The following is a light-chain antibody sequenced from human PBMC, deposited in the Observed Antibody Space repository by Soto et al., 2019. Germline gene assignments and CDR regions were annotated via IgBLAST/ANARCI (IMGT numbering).Light chain of an antibody. J-gene: IGKJ4*01. CDR2: GAS. CDR3: QQYNNWPLT. V-gene: IGKV3-15*01. CDR1: QSVRNN. Sequence: EVVMTQSPATLSVSPGETATLSCRASQSVRNNLAWYQQKPGQAPRLLMYGASTRATGFTARFSGSGSGTESTLTVSGLQSEDFAIYYCQQYNNWPLTFGGGTKVEIK.